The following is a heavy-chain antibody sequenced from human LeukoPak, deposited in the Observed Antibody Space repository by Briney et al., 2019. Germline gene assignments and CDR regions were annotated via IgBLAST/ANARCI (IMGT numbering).Heavy chain of an antibody. D-gene: IGHD6-19*01. CDR2: INAGNGNT. J-gene: IGHJ4*02. V-gene: IGHV1-3*01. Sequence: ASVKVSCKASGYTFTSYGISWVRQAPGQGLEWMGWINAGNGNTKYSQKFQGRVTITRDTSASTAYMELSSLRSEDTAVYYCARVGSGWYVNYWGQGTLVTVSS. CDR1: GYTFTSYG. CDR3: ARVGSGWYVNY.